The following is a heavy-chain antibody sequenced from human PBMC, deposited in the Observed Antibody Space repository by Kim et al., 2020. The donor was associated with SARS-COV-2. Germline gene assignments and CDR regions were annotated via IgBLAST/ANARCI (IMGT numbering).Heavy chain of an antibody. CDR3: ARDNRNGRLGGFDY. CDR1: GGSISSGGYY. J-gene: IGHJ4*02. Sequence: SETLSLTCTVSGGSISSGGYYWSWIRQHPGKGLEWIGYIYYSGSTYYNPSLKSRVTISVDTSKNQFSLKLSSVTAADTAVYYCARDNRNGRLGGFDYWGQGTLVTVSS. D-gene: IGHD1-20*01. V-gene: IGHV4-31*03. CDR2: IYYSGST.